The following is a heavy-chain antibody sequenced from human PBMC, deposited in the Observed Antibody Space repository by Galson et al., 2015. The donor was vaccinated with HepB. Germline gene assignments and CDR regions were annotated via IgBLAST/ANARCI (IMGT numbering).Heavy chain of an antibody. Sequence: SVKVSCKASGGTLSSHGITWVRQAPGQGLEWMGGVIPIVGSTNYAQKFQDRVSITTDESTSTAYMELSSLTSDDTAIYYCARLPTFDIWGQGTMVTVSS. J-gene: IGHJ3*02. CDR3: ARLPTFDI. V-gene: IGHV1-69*05. CDR1: GGTLSSHG. CDR2: VIPIVGST.